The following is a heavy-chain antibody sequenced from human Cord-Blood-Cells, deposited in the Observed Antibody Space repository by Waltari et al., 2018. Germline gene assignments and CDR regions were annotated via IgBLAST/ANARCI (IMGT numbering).Heavy chain of an antibody. CDR2: ISYDGSNK. Sequence: QVQLVESGGGVVQPGRSLRLSCAASGFTFRSYGMHWVRQAPGKGLEWVAVISYDGSNKYYADSVKGRFTISRDNSKNTLYLQMNSLRAEDTAVYYCAKKTPREWLFDYWGQGTLVTVSS. D-gene: IGHD3-3*01. CDR3: AKKTPREWLFDY. V-gene: IGHV3-30*18. J-gene: IGHJ4*02. CDR1: GFTFRSYG.